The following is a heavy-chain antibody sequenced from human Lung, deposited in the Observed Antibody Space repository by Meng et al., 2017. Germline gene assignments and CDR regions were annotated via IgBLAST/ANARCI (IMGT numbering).Heavy chain of an antibody. CDR3: ARGPTTMAHDFDY. Sequence: QLQFTRLGLVLLKPSETLSLTCVVSGGSFSDYSWSWIRQPPGKGLEWIGEINHSGSTNYNPSLESRATISVDTSQNNLSLKLSSVTAADSAVYYCARGPTTMAHDFDYWGQGTLVTVSS. CDR2: INHSGST. CDR1: GGSFSDYS. V-gene: IGHV4-34*01. D-gene: IGHD4-11*01. J-gene: IGHJ4*02.